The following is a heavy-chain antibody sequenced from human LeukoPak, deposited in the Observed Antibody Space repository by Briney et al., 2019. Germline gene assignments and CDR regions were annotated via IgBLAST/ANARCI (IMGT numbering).Heavy chain of an antibody. J-gene: IGHJ4*02. CDR3: ARAGVAAAESDY. Sequence: PSGTLSLTCAVSGGSISSSNWWSWVRQPPGKGLEWIGEIYHSGSTNYNPSLKSRVTISVDKPKNQFSLKLSSVTAADTAVYYCARAGVAAAESDYWGQGTLVTVSS. CDR1: GGSISSSNW. CDR2: IYHSGST. V-gene: IGHV4-4*02. D-gene: IGHD6-13*01.